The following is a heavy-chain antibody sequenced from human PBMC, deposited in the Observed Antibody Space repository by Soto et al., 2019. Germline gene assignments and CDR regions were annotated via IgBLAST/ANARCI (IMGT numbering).Heavy chain of an antibody. CDR1: GYTFTGYY. Sequence: ASVKVSCKASGYTFTGYYMHWVRQAPGQGLEWMGWINPNSGGTNYAQKFKGWVTMTRATSIRTAYMEMSRLRSDDTAVYYCARDRRRYYGSGSYYQVRDYYSYGMDVWGQGTTVTVSS. J-gene: IGHJ6*02. CDR3: ARDRRRYYGSGSYYQVRDYYSYGMDV. D-gene: IGHD3-10*01. CDR2: INPNSGGT. V-gene: IGHV1-2*04.